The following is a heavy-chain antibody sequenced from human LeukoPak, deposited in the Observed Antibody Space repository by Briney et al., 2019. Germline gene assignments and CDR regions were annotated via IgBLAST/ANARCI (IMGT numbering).Heavy chain of an antibody. Sequence: PGGSLRLSCAASGFTFSDYGMLWVRQAPGKGLEWVAFIRFDVTNKYYGDSVRGRFTISRDNSKNTLYLQMNSLRAEDTAVYYCATGLFLYCSGGSCYGEYAFDIWGQGTMVTVSS. CDR1: GFTFSDYG. CDR2: IRFDVTNK. CDR3: ATGLFLYCSGGSCYGEYAFDI. D-gene: IGHD2-15*01. J-gene: IGHJ3*02. V-gene: IGHV3-30*02.